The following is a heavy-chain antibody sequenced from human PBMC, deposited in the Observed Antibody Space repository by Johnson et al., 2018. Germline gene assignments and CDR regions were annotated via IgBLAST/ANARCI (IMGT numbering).Heavy chain of an antibody. Sequence: QVQLQESGPGLVKPSETLSLTCTVSSGSVSSGNYYWSWIRQSPGKGLEWIGHVSNSGGRKNNRSLKIRVRISLDTSKTHLSLKLTSLTTADTAVYYCAREILKSSGFYGMDVWGRGTKVTVSS. CDR2: VSNSGGR. CDR3: AREILKSSGFYGMDV. CDR1: SGSVSSGNYY. V-gene: IGHV4-61*01. D-gene: IGHD3-10*01. J-gene: IGHJ6*02.